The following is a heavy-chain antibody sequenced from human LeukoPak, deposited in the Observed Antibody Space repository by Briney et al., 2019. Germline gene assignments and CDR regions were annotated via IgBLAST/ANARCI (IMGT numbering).Heavy chain of an antibody. V-gene: IGHV3-7*01. Sequence: GGSLRLSCAASGFTCSSYWMSWVRQAPGKGLEWVANIKQDGSEKYYVDSVKGRFTISRDNAKNSLYLQMNSLRAEDTAVYYCASKWEAGYWGQGTLVTVSS. CDR2: IKQDGSEK. CDR1: GFTCSSYW. CDR3: ASKWEAGY. D-gene: IGHD1-26*01. J-gene: IGHJ4*02.